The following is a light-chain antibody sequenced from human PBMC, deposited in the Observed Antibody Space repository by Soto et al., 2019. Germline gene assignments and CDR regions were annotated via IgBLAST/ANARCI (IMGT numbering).Light chain of an antibody. Sequence: DIQMTQSPSTLSASVGDRVTITCRASQSISNWLAWYQQKPGKAPNLLIYKASTLESGVPSRFSGSGSGTEFTLTISSLQPDDFATYYCQQYNSTFGQGTKLEI. CDR1: QSISNW. J-gene: IGKJ2*01. V-gene: IGKV1-5*03. CDR2: KAS. CDR3: QQYNST.